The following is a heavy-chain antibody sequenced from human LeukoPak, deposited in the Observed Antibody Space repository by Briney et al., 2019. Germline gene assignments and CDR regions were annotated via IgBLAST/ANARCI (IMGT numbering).Heavy chain of an antibody. V-gene: IGHV3-23*01. Sequence: GGSLRLSCAASGFTFSSYAMSWVRQAPGRGLEWVSAIGGNGGTTYYADSVKGRFTISRDNSKTTLYLQMNSLRAEDTAVYYCALQSMGYFDYWGQGTLVTVSS. CDR1: GFTFSSYA. D-gene: IGHD2/OR15-2a*01. J-gene: IGHJ4*02. CDR2: IGGNGGTT. CDR3: ALQSMGYFDY.